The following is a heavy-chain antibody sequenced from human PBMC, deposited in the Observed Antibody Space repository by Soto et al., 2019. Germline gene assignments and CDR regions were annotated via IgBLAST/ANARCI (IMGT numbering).Heavy chain of an antibody. CDR3: ARAEPYASRGYYGNWFDT. CDR1: GGTFSSYA. Sequence: SVKVSCKASGGTFSSYAISWVRQAPGQGLEWMGGIIPIFGTANYAQKFQGRVTITADKSTSTAYMELSSLRSEDTAVYYCARAEPYASRGYYGNWFDTWGQGTLVTVSS. D-gene: IGHD3-22*01. V-gene: IGHV1-69*06. CDR2: IIPIFGTA. J-gene: IGHJ5*02.